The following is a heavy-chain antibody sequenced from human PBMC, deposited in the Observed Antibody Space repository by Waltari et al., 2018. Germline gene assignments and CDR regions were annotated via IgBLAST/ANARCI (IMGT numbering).Heavy chain of an antibody. J-gene: IGHJ6*04. CDR1: GFTFPSYS. CDR2: ICSSCYII. CDR3: AVLLPAAGRFYYSNMDV. Sequence: DVQVVESGGGLVQSGGSLRLSCAASGFTFPSYSMNWVRQAPGKGLEWVSYICSSCYIIYYAYSVKGRFTISRDDAKYSLYLQVNSLRAEDTAVYYCAVLLPAAGRFYYSNMDVWGKGTTVTISS. D-gene: IGHD6-13*01. V-gene: IGHV3-48*04.